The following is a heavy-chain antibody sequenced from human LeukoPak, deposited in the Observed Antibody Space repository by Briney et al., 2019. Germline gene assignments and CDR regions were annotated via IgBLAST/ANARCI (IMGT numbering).Heavy chain of an antibody. Sequence: GASVKVSCKASGYTFTGYYMHWVRQAPGQGLEWMGWINPNSGGTNYAQKFQGRVTMTRDTSISTAYMELSRLRFDDTAVYYCATPSPGYSYGDYWGQGTLVTVSS. CDR1: GYTFTGYY. CDR2: INPNSGGT. V-gene: IGHV1-2*02. CDR3: ATPSPGYSYGDY. J-gene: IGHJ4*02. D-gene: IGHD5-18*01.